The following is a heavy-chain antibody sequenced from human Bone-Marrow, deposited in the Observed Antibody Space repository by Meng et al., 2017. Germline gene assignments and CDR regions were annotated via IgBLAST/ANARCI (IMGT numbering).Heavy chain of an antibody. CDR1: GFTFSSYG. Sequence: GGSLRLSCAASGFTFSSYGMHWVRQAPGKGLEWMGGIIPIFGTANYAQKFQGRITITADESTSTAYMELSSLRSEDTAVYYCARGVPAAMYYYYYYGMDVWGQGTTVTVSS. J-gene: IGHJ6*02. CDR2: IIPIFGTA. V-gene: IGHV1-69*01. D-gene: IGHD2-2*01. CDR3: ARGVPAAMYYYYYYGMDV.